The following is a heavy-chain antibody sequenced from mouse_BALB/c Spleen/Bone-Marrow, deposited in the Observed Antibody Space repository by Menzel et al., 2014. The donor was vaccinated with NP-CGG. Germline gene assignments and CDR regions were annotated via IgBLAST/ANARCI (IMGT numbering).Heavy chain of an antibody. Sequence: QVQLQQPGAELVKPGASVKLSCKASGYTFTSYYMYWVKQGPGQGLEWIGEINPSNGGTNFNEKFKSKATLTVDKSSSTAYMQLSSLTSEDAAVYYCTRSYYGNYFDVWGAGTTVTVPS. J-gene: IGHJ1*01. CDR1: GYTFTSYY. CDR3: TRSYYGNYFDV. V-gene: IGHV1S81*02. D-gene: IGHD2-1*01. CDR2: INPSNGGT.